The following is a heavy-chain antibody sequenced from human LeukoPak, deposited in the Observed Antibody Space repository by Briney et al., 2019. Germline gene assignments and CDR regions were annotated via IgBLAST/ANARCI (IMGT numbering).Heavy chain of an antibody. V-gene: IGHV4-34*01. CDR3: ARGAEYYAIWRGYAGYSDY. D-gene: IGHD3-3*01. J-gene: IGHJ4*02. CDR1: GGSFSGYY. Sequence: SETLSLTCAVYGGSFSGYYWSWIRRPPGKGPEWIGEINHSGSTNYNPSLRRRVTISLDRSKKKFSLKLTSVTAADTAVYFCARGAEYYAIWRGYAGYSDYWGQGISVTVSS. CDR2: INHSGST.